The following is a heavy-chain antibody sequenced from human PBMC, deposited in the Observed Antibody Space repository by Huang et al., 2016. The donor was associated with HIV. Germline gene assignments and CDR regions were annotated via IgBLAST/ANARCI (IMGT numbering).Heavy chain of an antibody. CDR3: ARDPKYHRIGYYRQRRGIDI. J-gene: IGHJ3*02. Sequence: QIQLMQSGPELKQPGASVKVSCKASGYTFTSYWITWGRPAPGQGPEWMGWVSASSGDTEYAQKFQGRVTLTTDTSTNIAYMELRSLRSDDTAKYYCARDPKYHRIGYYRQRRGIDIWGQGTMVIVSS. CDR1: GYTFTSYW. V-gene: IGHV1-18*01. CDR2: VSASSGDT. D-gene: IGHD3-22*01.